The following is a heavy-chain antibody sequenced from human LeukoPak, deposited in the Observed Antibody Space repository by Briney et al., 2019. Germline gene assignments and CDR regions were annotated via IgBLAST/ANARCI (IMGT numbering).Heavy chain of an antibody. J-gene: IGHJ4*02. CDR2: VYHSGST. Sequence: SETLSLTCAVSGYPISSGYYWGWLRQPPGTGLEWIRNVYHSGSTYYNSSHKSRVTLSVDTSKNQFSLKLSSVTAADTAVYYCARHGRSGDYVWGSYRFPHDYWGQGTLVTVSS. CDR1: GYPISSGYY. D-gene: IGHD3-16*02. CDR3: ARHGRSGDYVWGSYRFPHDY. V-gene: IGHV4-38-2*01.